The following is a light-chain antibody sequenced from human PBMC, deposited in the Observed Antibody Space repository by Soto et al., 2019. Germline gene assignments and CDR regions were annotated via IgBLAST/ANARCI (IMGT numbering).Light chain of an antibody. CDR2: DVS. CDR1: SSDVGGYNY. J-gene: IGLJ1*01. CDR3: SSYTSSSKV. V-gene: IGLV2-14*01. Sequence: QSALTQPASVSGSPGQSITISCTGTSSDVGGYNYFSWYQQHPGKAPKLMIYDVSNRPSGVSNRFSGSKSGNTASLTISGLQAEDEDDYYCSSYTSSSKVFGTGTKVTVL.